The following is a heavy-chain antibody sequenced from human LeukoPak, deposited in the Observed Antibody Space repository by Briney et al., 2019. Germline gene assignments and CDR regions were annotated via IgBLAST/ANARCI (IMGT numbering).Heavy chain of an antibody. V-gene: IGHV3-33*08. CDR3: AREGHRGNSQFDY. CDR1: GFTFSRYA. J-gene: IGHJ4*02. D-gene: IGHD2/OR15-2a*01. Sequence: PGGSLRLSCATSGFTFSRYAMHWVRQAPGKGLEWVALIWYDGGNKYYTDSVKGRLTISRDNSKNTLYLQMNSLRAEDTAVYYCAREGHRGNSQFDYWGQGTLVTVSS. CDR2: IWYDGGNK.